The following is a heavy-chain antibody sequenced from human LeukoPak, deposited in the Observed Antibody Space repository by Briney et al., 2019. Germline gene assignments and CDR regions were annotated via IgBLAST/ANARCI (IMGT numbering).Heavy chain of an antibody. D-gene: IGHD3-22*01. J-gene: IGHJ4*02. CDR3: ARDYYDSRFRVY. Sequence: ASMKVSCKASGGTFSSYAISWVRQAPGQGLEWMGRIIPIFGTANYAQKFQGRVTITTDESTSTAYMELSSLRSEDTAVYYCARDYYDSRFRVYWGQGTLVTVSS. V-gene: IGHV1-69*05. CDR2: IIPIFGTA. CDR1: GGTFSSYA.